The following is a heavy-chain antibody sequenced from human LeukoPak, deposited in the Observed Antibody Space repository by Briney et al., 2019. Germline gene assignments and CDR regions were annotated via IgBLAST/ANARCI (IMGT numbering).Heavy chain of an antibody. J-gene: IGHJ5*02. D-gene: IGHD6-19*01. CDR2: KNSVGSST. V-gene: IGHV3-74*01. CDR3: ARERTSGWDAFDT. Sequence: GGSLRLSCAASGFTFSSFWVHWVRQAPGKGVVWVSRKNSVGSSTSYADSVRGRFTIYIDNDYNQLDVQTNSLRDEDTHVYECARERTSGWDAFDTWGQGTLVTVSS. CDR1: GFTFSSFW.